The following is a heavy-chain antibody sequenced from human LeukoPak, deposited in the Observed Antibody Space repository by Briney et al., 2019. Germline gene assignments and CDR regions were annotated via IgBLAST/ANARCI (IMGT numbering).Heavy chain of an antibody. V-gene: IGHV1-46*01. CDR2: INPSGGST. Sequence: ASVKVSCKASGYTFTSYYMHWVRQAPGQGLEWMGIINPSGGSTSYAQKFQGRVTMTRDTSTSTVYMELSSLTSEDTALYYCARGNDIVVVVAATTPTEFDYWGQGTLVTVSS. CDR1: GYTFTSYY. D-gene: IGHD2-15*01. CDR3: ARGNDIVVVVAATTPTEFDY. J-gene: IGHJ4*02.